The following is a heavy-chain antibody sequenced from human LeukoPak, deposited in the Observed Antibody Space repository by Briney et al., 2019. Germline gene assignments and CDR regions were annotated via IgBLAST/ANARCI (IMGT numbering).Heavy chain of an antibody. CDR2: IYYSGST. CDR1: GGSISSGGYY. CDR3: ASLKGYCSSTSYSAYHYGMDV. Sequence: SETLSLTCTVSGGSISSGGYYWSWIRQHPGKGLEWIGYIYYSGSTYYNPSLKSRVTISVDTSKNQFSLKLSSVTAADTAVYYCASLKGYCSSTSYSAYHYGMDVWGQGTTVTVSS. D-gene: IGHD2-2*01. V-gene: IGHV4-31*03. J-gene: IGHJ6*02.